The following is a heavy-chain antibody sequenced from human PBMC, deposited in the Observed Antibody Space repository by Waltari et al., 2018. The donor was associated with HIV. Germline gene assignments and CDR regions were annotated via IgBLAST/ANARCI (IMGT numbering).Heavy chain of an antibody. J-gene: IGHJ6*02. Sequence: QVQLVESGGGVVQPGRSLRLSCAASGFTFSSYAMHWVRQAPGKGLEWVAVISKNGSNKYYADSVKGRFTISRDNSKNTLYLQMNSLRAEDTAVYYCARGVGGYSYGTFGMDVWGQGTTVTVSS. CDR1: GFTFSSYA. CDR2: ISKNGSNK. D-gene: IGHD5-18*01. CDR3: ARGVGGYSYGTFGMDV. V-gene: IGHV3-30-3*01.